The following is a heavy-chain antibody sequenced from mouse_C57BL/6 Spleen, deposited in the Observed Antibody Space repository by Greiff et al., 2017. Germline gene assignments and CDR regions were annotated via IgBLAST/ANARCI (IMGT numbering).Heavy chain of an antibody. CDR1: GYTFTSYW. D-gene: IGHD2-3*01. V-gene: IGHV1-53*01. CDR2: INPSNGGT. J-gene: IGHJ4*01. CDR3: ARVGYYLYAMDY. Sequence: QVQLQQPGTELVKPGASVKLSCKASGYTFTSYWMHWVKQRPGQGLEWIGNINPSNGGTTYNEKFKSKATLTVDKSSSTAYMQLSSLTSEDSAVXYCARVGYYLYAMDYWGQGTSVTVSS.